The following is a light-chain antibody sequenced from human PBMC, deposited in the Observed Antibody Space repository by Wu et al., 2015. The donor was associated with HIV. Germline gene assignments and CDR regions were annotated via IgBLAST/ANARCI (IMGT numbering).Light chain of an antibody. CDR3: QKYNSAPPMVT. Sequence: DIQMTQSPSPLSASVGDRVTITCRASQGISNYLAWYQQKPGKVPKLLIYAASTLQSGVPSRFSGSGSGTDFTLTISSLQPEDVATYYCQKYNSAPPMVTFGPGTKVDIK. J-gene: IGKJ3*01. CDR1: QGISNY. V-gene: IGKV1-27*01. CDR2: AAS.